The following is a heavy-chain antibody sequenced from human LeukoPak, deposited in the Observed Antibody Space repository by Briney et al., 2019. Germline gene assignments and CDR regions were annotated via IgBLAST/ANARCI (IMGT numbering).Heavy chain of an antibody. J-gene: IGHJ6*02. CDR2: INPSGGST. Sequence: GASVKVSCKASGYTFTSYYMHWVRQAPGQGLEWMGIINPSGGSTSYARKFRGSVTMTRDTSTSTVYMELSSLRSEDTAVYYCARDPSRGGGRVPGSLGVKPPTKRDYYYGMDVWGQGTTVTVSS. CDR1: GYTFTSYY. CDR3: ARDPSRGGGRVPGSLGVKPPTKRDYYYGMDV. D-gene: IGHD2-15*01. V-gene: IGHV1-46*01.